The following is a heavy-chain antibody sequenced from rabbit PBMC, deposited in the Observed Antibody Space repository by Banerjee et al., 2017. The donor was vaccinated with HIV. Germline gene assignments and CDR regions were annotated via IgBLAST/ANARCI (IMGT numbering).Heavy chain of an antibody. Sequence: QEQLEESGGDLVKPEGSLTLTCTASGFSFSNKYVMCWVRQAPGKGLEWIACIYGGSSGNTWYASWAKGRFTISETSSTTVTLQMTSLTGADTATYFCARFFPVNSAYYDLWGPGTLVTVS. D-gene: IGHD1-1*01. CDR3: ARFFPVNSAYYDL. V-gene: IGHV1S45*01. J-gene: IGHJ4*01. CDR1: GFSFSNKYV. CDR2: IYGGSSGNT.